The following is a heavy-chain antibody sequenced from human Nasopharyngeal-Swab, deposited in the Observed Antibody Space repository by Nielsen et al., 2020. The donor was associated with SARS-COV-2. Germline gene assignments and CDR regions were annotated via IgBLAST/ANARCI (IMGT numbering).Heavy chain of an antibody. CDR2: IYYSGTT. D-gene: IGHD3-3*01. J-gene: IGHJ2*01. V-gene: IGHV4-59*01. CDR3: ARRLTLESFWYFDL. Sequence: SETLSLTCTVSGASITSSYWSWIRQPPGKGLDWIGYIYYSGTTNYNPSLKSRVTISVDTSKNQFYLKLSSVTAADTAVYYCARRLTLESFWYFDLWGRGTLVTVSS. CDR1: GASITSSY.